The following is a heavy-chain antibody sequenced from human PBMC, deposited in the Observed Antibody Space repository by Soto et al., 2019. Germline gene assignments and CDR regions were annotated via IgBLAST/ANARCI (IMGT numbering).Heavy chain of an antibody. V-gene: IGHV3-7*01. CDR3: ARQLIVGPAEYFQH. D-gene: IGHD1-26*01. CDR2: INQDGSEK. J-gene: IGHJ1*01. CDR1: GFTFSNSW. Sequence: EVQLVDSGGALVQPGGSLRLSCAVSGFTFSNSWRSWVRQTPGKGLEWVANINQDGSEKYYVDSVKGRFTISRDNAKNSLYLQMNSLRVEDTAVYYCARQLIVGPAEYFQHWGRGTLVTVSS.